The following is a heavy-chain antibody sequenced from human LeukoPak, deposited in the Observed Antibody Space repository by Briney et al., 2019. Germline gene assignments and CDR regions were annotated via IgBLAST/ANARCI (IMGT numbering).Heavy chain of an antibody. V-gene: IGHV5-51*01. D-gene: IGHD6-13*01. CDR1: GYSFSNSW. J-gene: IGHJ4*02. Sequence: GESLKISCKGSGYSFSNSWIAWVRQMPGKGVEWMGIVYPGDSDTRYSPFFQGQVTFSADKSISTAYLQWSSLKAADTAMYYCARQLGAAAGRVFFDFWGQGTLVSVSS. CDR2: VYPGDSDT. CDR3: ARQLGAAAGRVFFDF.